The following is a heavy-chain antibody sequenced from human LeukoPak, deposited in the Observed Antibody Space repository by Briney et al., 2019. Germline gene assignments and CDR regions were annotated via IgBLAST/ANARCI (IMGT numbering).Heavy chain of an antibody. V-gene: IGHV3-30*03. CDR1: GFTFSSYG. CDR2: ISYDGSNE. J-gene: IGHJ4*02. Sequence: PGGSLRLSCAASGFTFSSYGMHWVRQAPGKGLEWVAAISYDGSNEYYADSVKGRFTISRDNSKNTLYLQMNSLRAEDTAVYYCARGHGDFDYWGQGTLVTVSS. D-gene: IGHD3-10*01. CDR3: ARGHGDFDY.